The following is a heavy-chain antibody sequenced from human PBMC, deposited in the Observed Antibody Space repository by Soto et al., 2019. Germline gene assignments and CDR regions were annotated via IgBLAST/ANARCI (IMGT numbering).Heavy chain of an antibody. D-gene: IGHD6-19*01. V-gene: IGHV3-48*03. CDR3: ARDPAAGTLDY. J-gene: IGHJ4*02. CDR1: GFTFSSYE. CDR2: ISSSGSTI. Sequence: EVQLVESGGGLVQPGGSLRLSCAASGFTFSSYEMNWVRQAPGKGLEWVSYISSSGSTIYYADSVKGRFTISRDNAKNSLYLQMNSLRAEDTAVYYCARDPAAGTLDYWGQGTLVTVSS.